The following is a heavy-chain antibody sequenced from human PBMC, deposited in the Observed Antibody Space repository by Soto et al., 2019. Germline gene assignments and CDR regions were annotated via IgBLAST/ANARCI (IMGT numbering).Heavy chain of an antibody. Sequence: EVQLVESGGGLVKPGGSLRLSCAASGFTFSNAWMSWVRQAPGKGLEWVGRIKSKTDGGTTDYAAPVKGRFTISRDVSKNTLYLQMNSLKTEDTAVYYCTTDLVGYDFWSGYQDDAFDIWGQGTMVTVSS. CDR1: GFTFSNAW. CDR2: IKSKTDGGTT. V-gene: IGHV3-15*01. D-gene: IGHD3-3*01. CDR3: TTDLVGYDFWSGYQDDAFDI. J-gene: IGHJ3*02.